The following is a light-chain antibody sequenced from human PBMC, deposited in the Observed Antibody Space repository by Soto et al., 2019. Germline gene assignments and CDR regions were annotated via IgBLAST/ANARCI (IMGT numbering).Light chain of an antibody. CDR3: SSYTSSSTPVV. CDR2: DVS. J-gene: IGLJ2*01. V-gene: IGLV2-14*01. CDR1: SSDVGGYNY. Sequence: QSALTRPASVSGSPGQSITISCTGTSSDVGGYNYVSWYQQHPGKAPKLMIYDVSNRPSGVSNRFSGSKSGNTASLTISGLQAEDEADYYCSSYTSSSTPVVFGEGTRVTVL.